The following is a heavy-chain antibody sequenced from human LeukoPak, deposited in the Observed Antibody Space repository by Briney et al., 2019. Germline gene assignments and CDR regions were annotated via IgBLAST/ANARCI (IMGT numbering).Heavy chain of an antibody. CDR1: GFTFSSYS. Sequence: GGSLRLSCAASGFTFSSYSMNWVRQALGKGLEWVSSISSSSSYIYYADSVKGRFTISRDNAKNSLYLQMNSLRAEDTAVYYCARVTGHGAFDIWGQGTMVTVSS. CDR3: ARVTGHGAFDI. CDR2: ISSSSSYI. V-gene: IGHV3-21*01. D-gene: IGHD1-20*01. J-gene: IGHJ3*02.